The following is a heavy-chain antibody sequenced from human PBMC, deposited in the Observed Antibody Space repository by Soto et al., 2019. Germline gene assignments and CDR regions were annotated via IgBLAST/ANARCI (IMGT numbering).Heavy chain of an antibody. CDR2: ISHDGNNK. D-gene: IGHD3-10*01. Sequence: QVQLVESGGGMVQPGRSLRLSCAASGFTFSTYGMHWVRQAPGKGLEWVALISHDGNNKYYADSVQGRFTISRDDSKNTLYLQMNSLRAEDTAVYHCAKEFRVYESGDYAFDIWGQGTMVTVSS. CDR3: AKEFRVYESGDYAFDI. CDR1: GFTFSTYG. J-gene: IGHJ3*02. V-gene: IGHV3-30*18.